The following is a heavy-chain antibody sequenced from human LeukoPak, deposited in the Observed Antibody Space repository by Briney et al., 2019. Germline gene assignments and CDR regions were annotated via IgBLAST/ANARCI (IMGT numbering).Heavy chain of an antibody. J-gene: IGHJ4*02. D-gene: IGHD5/OR15-5a*01. CDR2: LFYSGNM. CDR3: ARENIVSTRDFDF. V-gene: IGHV4-39*07. Sequence: PSETLSLTCTVSGGSIYTGDYYWAWIRQPPGEALEWIGSLFYSGNMYYSPSLKSRVTMSVDTSKNQFSLNLSPLTAADTAVYYCARENIVSTRDFDFWGRGAQVTVSS. CDR1: GGSIYTGDYY.